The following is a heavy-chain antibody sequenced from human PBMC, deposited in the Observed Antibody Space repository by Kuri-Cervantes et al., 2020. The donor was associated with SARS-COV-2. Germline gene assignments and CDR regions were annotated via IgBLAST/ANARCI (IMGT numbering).Heavy chain of an antibody. CDR2: INHSGST. V-gene: IGHV4-34*01. Sequence: GSLRLSCAVYGGSFSGYYWSWIRQPPGKGLEWIGEINHSGSTNHNPSLKSRVTISVDTSKNQFSLKLSSVTAADTAVYYCARGGMVRFLYYWGQGTLVTVSS. CDR3: ARGGMVRFLYY. D-gene: IGHD3-3*01. CDR1: GGSFSGYY. J-gene: IGHJ4*02.